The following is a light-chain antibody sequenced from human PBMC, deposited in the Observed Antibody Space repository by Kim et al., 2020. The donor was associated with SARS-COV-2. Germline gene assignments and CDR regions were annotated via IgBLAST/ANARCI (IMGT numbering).Light chain of an antibody. CDR2: DAS. Sequence: LSPGERAPLSCRASQSVSSYLAWYQQKPGQAPRLLIYDASNRATGIPARFSGSGSGTDFTLTISSLEPEDFALYYCQQRGDWPYTFGQGTKLEI. J-gene: IGKJ2*01. CDR3: QQRGDWPYT. V-gene: IGKV3-11*01. CDR1: QSVSSY.